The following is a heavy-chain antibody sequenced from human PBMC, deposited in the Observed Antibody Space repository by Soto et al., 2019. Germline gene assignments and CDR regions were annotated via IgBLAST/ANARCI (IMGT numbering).Heavy chain of an antibody. J-gene: IGHJ5*02. Sequence: QITLKESGPTLVKPTQTLTLTCTFSGFSLTTRGVGVGWICQPPGKALECLSLMYWEDDKRYSPSLKRRLSIPKDTSKNQVVLKMTNVDPVDTATYYCAHIPNYYQYDWFDPWGQGTLVSVSS. CDR3: AHIPNYYQYDWFDP. V-gene: IGHV2-5*02. CDR1: GFSLTTRGVG. D-gene: IGHD3-16*01. CDR2: MYWEDDK.